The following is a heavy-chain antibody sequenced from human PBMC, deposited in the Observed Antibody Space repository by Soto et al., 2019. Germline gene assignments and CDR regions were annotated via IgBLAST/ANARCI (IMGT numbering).Heavy chain of an antibody. CDR3: ARLSPIVVVPAARGTYYYYYGMDV. CDR1: GDSVSSNSAA. V-gene: IGHV6-1*01. CDR2: TYYRSKWYN. J-gene: IGHJ6*02. Sequence: SQTLSLTCAISGDSVSSNSAAWNWIRQSPSGGLEWLGRTYYRSKWYNDYAVSVKSRITINPDTSKNQFSLQLNSVTPEDTAVYYCARLSPIVVVPAARGTYYYYYGMDVWGQGTTVTVSS. D-gene: IGHD2-2*01.